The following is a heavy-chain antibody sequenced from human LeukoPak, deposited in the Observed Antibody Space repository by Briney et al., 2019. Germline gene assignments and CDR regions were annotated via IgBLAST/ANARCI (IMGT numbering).Heavy chain of an antibody. V-gene: IGHV3-7*01. CDR3: ARLLGYCSGGSCYTTDDAFDI. J-gene: IGHJ3*02. D-gene: IGHD2-15*01. CDR1: GFTFSSYW. Sequence: GGSLRLSCVASGFTFSSYWMSWVRQAPGKGREWVANIKEEGSEKYYVDSVKGRFTISRDNAKNSLDLQMNSLRAEDTAVYYCARLLGYCSGGSCYTTDDAFDIWGQGTMVTVSS. CDR2: IKEEGSEK.